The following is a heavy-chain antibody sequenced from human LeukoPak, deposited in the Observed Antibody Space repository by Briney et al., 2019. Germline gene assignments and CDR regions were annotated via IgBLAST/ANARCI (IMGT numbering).Heavy chain of an antibody. D-gene: IGHD3-22*01. J-gene: IGHJ3*02. CDR3: ASLTTAEAFDI. Sequence: SETLSLTCTVSGGSISIYYWSWIRQPPGKGLEWIGYIYDSGSTNYNPSLKSRVTISVDTSKNQFSLKLSSVTAADTAVYYCASLTTAEAFDIWGQGTMVTVSS. CDR2: IYDSGST. V-gene: IGHV4-59*01. CDR1: GGSISIYY.